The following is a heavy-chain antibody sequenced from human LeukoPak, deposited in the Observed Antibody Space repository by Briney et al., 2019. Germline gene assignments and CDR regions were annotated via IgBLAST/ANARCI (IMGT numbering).Heavy chain of an antibody. D-gene: IGHD4-17*01. CDR1: VCSFTSYY. V-gene: IGHV1-46*01. J-gene: IGHJ2*01. CDR3: ARDEGLRHWYFDL. Sequence: ASVKVSYKASVCSFTSYYMHWVRQAPGQGLEWMGIINPSGGSTSYAQKFQGRVTMTRDTSTSTVYMELSSLRSEDTAVYYCARDEGLRHWYFDLWGRGTLVTVS. CDR2: INPSGGST.